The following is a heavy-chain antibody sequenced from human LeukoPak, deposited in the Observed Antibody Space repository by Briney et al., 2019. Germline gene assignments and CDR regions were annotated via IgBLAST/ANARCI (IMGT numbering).Heavy chain of an antibody. CDR3: ARVFCSSTSCQKTFDY. CDR2: IYYNGRT. V-gene: IGHV4-59*01. D-gene: IGHD2-2*01. CDR1: GRSISSYY. J-gene: IGHJ4*02. Sequence: SETLSLTCSVSGRSISSYYWSWIRQPPGKGLEWIGYIYYNGRTHYNPSLESRVTISVDTSKTQFSLQLPSVTAADTAVYYCARVFCSSTSCQKTFDYWGQGSLVTVSS.